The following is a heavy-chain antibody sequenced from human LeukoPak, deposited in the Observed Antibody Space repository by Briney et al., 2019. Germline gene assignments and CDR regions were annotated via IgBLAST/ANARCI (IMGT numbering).Heavy chain of an antibody. V-gene: IGHV1-46*01. CDR2: IYPRDGST. J-gene: IGHJ4*02. CDR1: GYTFTNNC. CDR3: ARDQQGFDY. D-gene: IGHD1/OR15-1a*01. Sequence: ASVKVSCKASGYTFTNNCLHWVRQAPGQGLEWMGMIYPRDGSTSYAQNFQGRVTVTRDTSTTTVHMELRGLRSEDTAVYYCARDQQGFDYRGQGAVVTVSS.